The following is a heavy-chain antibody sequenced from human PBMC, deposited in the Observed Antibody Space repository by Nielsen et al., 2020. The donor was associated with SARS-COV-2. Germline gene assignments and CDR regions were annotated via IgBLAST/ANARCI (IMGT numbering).Heavy chain of an antibody. Sequence: SETLSLTCTVSGGSISSSSYYWSWIRQPPGKGLEWIGEINHSGSTNYNPSLKSRVTISVDTSKNQFSLKLSSVTAADTAVYYCIAAADDYGDYVGYWGQGTLVTASS. CDR3: IAAADDYGDYVGY. CDR2: INHSGST. V-gene: IGHV4-39*01. CDR1: GGSISSSSYY. J-gene: IGHJ4*02. D-gene: IGHD4-17*01.